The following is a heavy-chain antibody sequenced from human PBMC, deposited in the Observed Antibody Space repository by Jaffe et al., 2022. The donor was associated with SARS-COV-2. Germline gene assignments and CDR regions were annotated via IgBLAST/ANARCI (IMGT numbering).Heavy chain of an antibody. CDR2: IYHSGST. CDR1: GGSISSGGYS. CDR3: ARAGAVAAVDY. D-gene: IGHD6-19*01. Sequence: QLQLQESGSGLVKPSQTLSLTCAVSGGSISSGGYSWSWIRQPPGKGLEWIGYIYHSGSTYYNPSLKSRVTISVDRSKNQFSLKLSSVTAADTAVYYCARAGAVAAVDYWGQGTLVTVSS. V-gene: IGHV4-30-2*01. J-gene: IGHJ4*02.